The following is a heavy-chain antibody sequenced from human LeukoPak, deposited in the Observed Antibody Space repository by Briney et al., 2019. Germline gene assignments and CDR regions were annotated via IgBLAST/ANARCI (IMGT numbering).Heavy chain of an antibody. CDR2: IYYSGST. Sequence: PSETLSLTCTVSGGSISSYYWSWIRQPPGKGLEWIGYIYYSGSTNYNPSLKSRVTISVDTSKNQLSLKLTSVTAADTAVYYCASEAVDIVATSDYWGQGILVTVSS. CDR1: GGSISSYY. V-gene: IGHV4-59*12. J-gene: IGHJ4*02. D-gene: IGHD5-12*01. CDR3: ASEAVDIVATSDY.